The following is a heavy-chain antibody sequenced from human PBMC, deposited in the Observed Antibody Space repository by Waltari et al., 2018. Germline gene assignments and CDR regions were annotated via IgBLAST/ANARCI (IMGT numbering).Heavy chain of an antibody. CDR1: GFTFSSYS. J-gene: IGHJ4*02. CDR3: ARGGWGFYLDD. Sequence: EVLLVESGGGLVKPGGSLRLSCAASGFTFSSYSMNWVRQAPGKGREWVSSMSSSGSYTRYVDSVKGRFTISRDNAKNSLYLQMNTLRAEDTAVYYCARGGWGFYLDDWGQGTLVTSSS. CDR2: MSSSGSYT. V-gene: IGHV3-21*02. D-gene: IGHD7-27*01.